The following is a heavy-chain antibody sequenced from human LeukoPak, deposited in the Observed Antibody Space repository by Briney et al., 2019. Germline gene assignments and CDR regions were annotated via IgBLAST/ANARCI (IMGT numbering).Heavy chain of an antibody. V-gene: IGHV1-18*01. J-gene: IGHJ4*02. CDR2: ISAYNGNT. D-gene: IGHD7-27*01. CDR3: ARGDWGFDY. CDR1: GYTFTSYG. Sequence: ASVKVSCKASGYTFTSYGIGWVRQAPGQGLEWMGWISAYNGNTNYAQKLQGRVTMTTDTSTSTAYMKLSRLRSVDTAVYYCARGDWGFDYWGQGTLVTVSS.